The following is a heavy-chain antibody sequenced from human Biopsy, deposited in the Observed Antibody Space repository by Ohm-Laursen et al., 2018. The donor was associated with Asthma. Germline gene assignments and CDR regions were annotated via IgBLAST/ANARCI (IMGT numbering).Heavy chain of an antibody. CDR3: ARTYYDFLTGQVKDVFGV. CDR2: VNTGNGDT. CDR1: GYTFIHFA. V-gene: IGHV1-3*04. J-gene: IGHJ3*01. Sequence: SVKVSCKASGYTFIHFAIHWVRQAPGQRLEWMGWVNTGNGDTKYSQKFQGRVTITRDTSASTAYMELRSLRPEDTATYYCARTYYDFLTGQVKDVFGVWGQGTMVTVSS. D-gene: IGHD3-9*01.